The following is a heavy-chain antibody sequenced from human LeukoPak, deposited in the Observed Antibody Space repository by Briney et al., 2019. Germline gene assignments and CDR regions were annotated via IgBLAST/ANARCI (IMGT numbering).Heavy chain of an antibody. Sequence: GGSLRLSCAASGFTFSSYGMHWVRQAPGRGLEWVAFIRYDGSNKYYADSVKGRFTISRDNSKNTLYLQMNSLRAEDTAVYYCAKLLTGGYTYGQNDYWGQGTLVTVSS. CDR1: GFTFSSYG. J-gene: IGHJ4*02. D-gene: IGHD5-18*01. CDR3: AKLLTGGYTYGQNDY. CDR2: IRYDGSNK. V-gene: IGHV3-30*02.